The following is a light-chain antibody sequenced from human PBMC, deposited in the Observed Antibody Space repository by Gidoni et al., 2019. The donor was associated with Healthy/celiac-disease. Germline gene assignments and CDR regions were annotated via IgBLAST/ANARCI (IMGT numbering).Light chain of an antibody. Sequence: AIQMTQDPSSLSASVGDRGTITRRASEGIRNDLGWYQQKPGKAPKLLIYAASSVQSGVPSRFSGSGSGTDFTLTISSLQPEDFATYYCLQDYNSPLTFGGGTKVEIK. CDR3: LQDYNSPLT. CDR1: EGIRND. CDR2: AAS. V-gene: IGKV1-6*01. J-gene: IGKJ4*01.